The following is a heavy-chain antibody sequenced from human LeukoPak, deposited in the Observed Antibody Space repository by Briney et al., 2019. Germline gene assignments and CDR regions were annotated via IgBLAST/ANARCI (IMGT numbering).Heavy chain of an antibody. V-gene: IGHV3-30*18. CDR1: GFTFSSYG. Sequence: GGSLRLSCAASGFTFSSYGMHWVRQAPGKGLEWVAVISYDGSNTYYADSVKGRFTISRDNSKNTLYLQMNSLRAEDTAVYYCAKDPMIGGYYPYYFDYWGQGTLVTVSS. J-gene: IGHJ4*02. CDR2: ISYDGSNT. D-gene: IGHD3-22*01. CDR3: AKDPMIGGYYPYYFDY.